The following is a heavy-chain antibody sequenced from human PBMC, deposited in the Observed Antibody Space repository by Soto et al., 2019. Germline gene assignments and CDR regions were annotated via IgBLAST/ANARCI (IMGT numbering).Heavy chain of an antibody. D-gene: IGHD3-10*01. Sequence: QVQLVQSGAEVEEPGASVKVSCKTSGYFFTSHYIHWVRLAPGRGLEWMGRINPNNGDTNSPQKFQSRVTMTSDTSISTAYMEMSGMRSDDTALSYCAREVAYGGGSFSLGLWGQGTLVTVSS. CDR2: INPNNGDT. V-gene: IGHV1-2*06. J-gene: IGHJ4*02. CDR1: GYFFTSHY. CDR3: AREVAYGGGSFSLGL.